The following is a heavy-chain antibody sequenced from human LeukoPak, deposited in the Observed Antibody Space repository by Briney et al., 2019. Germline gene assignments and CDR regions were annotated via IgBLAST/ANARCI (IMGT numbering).Heavy chain of an antibody. Sequence: PSETLSLTCAVSGASINDFYWTWIRQPAGKGLEWIGRIYTSGSTNYNPSLKSRVTMSVDTSKNQFSLKLSSVTAADTAVYYCARDRAVAGLDYWGQGTLVTVSS. V-gene: IGHV4-4*07. CDR1: GASINDFY. CDR3: ARDRAVAGLDY. J-gene: IGHJ4*02. CDR2: IYTSGST. D-gene: IGHD6-19*01.